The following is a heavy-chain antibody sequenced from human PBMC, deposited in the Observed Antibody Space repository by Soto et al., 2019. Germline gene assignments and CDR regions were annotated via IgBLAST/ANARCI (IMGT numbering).Heavy chain of an antibody. Sequence: SETLSLTCAVYGGSFSGYCWTWIRQPPGTGLEWIGEINHSGSTNYNPSLKSRVTISVDTSKNQFSLKLTSVTAADTAVYYCARDKITGPFDYWGQGTLVTVSS. J-gene: IGHJ4*02. D-gene: IGHD2-8*02. CDR2: INHSGST. CDR3: ARDKITGPFDY. CDR1: GGSFSGYC. V-gene: IGHV4-34*01.